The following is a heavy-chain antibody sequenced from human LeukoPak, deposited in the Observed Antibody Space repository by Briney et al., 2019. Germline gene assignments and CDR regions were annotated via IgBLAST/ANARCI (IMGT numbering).Heavy chain of an antibody. J-gene: IGHJ4*02. D-gene: IGHD1-26*01. CDR1: GFTFSSDA. CDR3: AKDPIFSGSYGVFDY. V-gene: IGHV3-23*01. CDR2: ISGSGDKT. Sequence: GGSLRLSCAASGFTFSSDAMNWVRQRPGKGLEWVSVISGSGDKTYYADSVKGRFTISRDNSKNTLYLQMSSLRAEDTAVYYCAKDPIFSGSYGVFDYWGLGTLVTVSS.